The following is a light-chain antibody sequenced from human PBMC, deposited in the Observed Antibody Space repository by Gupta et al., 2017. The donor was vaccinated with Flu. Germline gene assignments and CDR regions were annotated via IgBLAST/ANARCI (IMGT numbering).Light chain of an antibody. V-gene: IGKV1-39*01. J-gene: IGKJ2*01. Sequence: DIQVTQSPSSLSASVGGRVTITCRTGQSISSYVNWSQQKPGEAPRLLIYGASRLHSGVPSRFSGSASGTDFTLTISSLQPEDFATYYCQQKDTFGQGTKLEIK. CDR1: QSISSY. CDR3: QQKDT. CDR2: GAS.